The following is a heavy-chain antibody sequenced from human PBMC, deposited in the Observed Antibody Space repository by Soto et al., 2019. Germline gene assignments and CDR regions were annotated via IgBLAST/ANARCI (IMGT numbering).Heavy chain of an antibody. CDR3: ARFSGSYDAFDY. D-gene: IGHD1-26*01. CDR2: IYYSGST. J-gene: IGHJ4*02. CDR1: CGSIISYY. V-gene: IGHV4-59*01. Sequence: PSETLCLTCTVSCGSIISYYWIWIRQPPGKGLEWIGYIYYSGSTNYNPSLTSRVTISVDTSKNQFSLKLSSVTAADTAVYYCARFSGSYDAFDYWGQGTLVTVSS.